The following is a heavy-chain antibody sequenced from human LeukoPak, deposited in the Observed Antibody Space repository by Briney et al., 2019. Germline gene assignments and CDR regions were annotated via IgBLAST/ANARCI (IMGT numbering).Heavy chain of an antibody. J-gene: IGHJ3*02. CDR2: INPNSGGT. V-gene: IGHV1-2*02. D-gene: IGHD2-2*01. Sequence: ASVKVSCKASGGTFSSYAISWVRQAPGQGLEWMGWINPNSGGTNYAQKFQGRVTMTRDTSISTAYMELSRLRSDDTAVYYCATFLGIGRVLVVPAATDAFDIWGQGTMVTGPS. CDR3: ATFLGIGRVLVVPAATDAFDI. CDR1: GGTFSSYA.